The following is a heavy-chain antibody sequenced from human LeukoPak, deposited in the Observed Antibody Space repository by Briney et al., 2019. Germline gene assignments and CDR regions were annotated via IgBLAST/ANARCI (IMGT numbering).Heavy chain of an antibody. CDR2: INPNSGGS. V-gene: IGHV1-2*02. D-gene: IGHD1-1*01. CDR1: GYRFSGYY. J-gene: IGHJ6*02. Sequence: AASVKVSCKASGYRFSGYYMYWVRQAPGQGLEWMGWINPNSGGSKYAQKVQGRFTMTRDTSISTAYMELNSLRSDDAAVYYCARWNDPTQNYYHYGMDVWGQGTTVTVSS. CDR3: ARWNDPTQNYYHYGMDV.